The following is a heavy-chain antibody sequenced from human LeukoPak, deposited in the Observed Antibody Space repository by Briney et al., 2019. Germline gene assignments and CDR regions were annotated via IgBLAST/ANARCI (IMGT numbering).Heavy chain of an antibody. CDR2: IHPRDGVT. CDR1: GYIFTNYY. CDR3: GRDLEYTKSAERLDG. V-gene: IGHV1-46*01. J-gene: IGHJ4*02. D-gene: IGHD3-3*01. Sequence: GASVKVSCKASGYIFTNYYVHWVRQAPGHGLEWVGVIHPRDGVTVYGQSLRGRVSMTRDLSTSTAYMEIGYLRSGDTAVYYCGRDLEYTKSAERLDGWGQGNLLTVSS.